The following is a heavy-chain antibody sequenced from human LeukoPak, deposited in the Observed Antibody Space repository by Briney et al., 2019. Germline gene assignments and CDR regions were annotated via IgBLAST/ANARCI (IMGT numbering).Heavy chain of an antibody. Sequence: GGSLRLSCAASGFTFDDYGMSWVRQAPGKGLEWVSGINWNGGSTGYADSVKGRFTISRDNAKNSLYLQMNSLRAEDTALYYCARTTVTHYYYYYMDVWGKGTTVTVSS. J-gene: IGHJ6*03. D-gene: IGHD4-17*01. CDR2: INWNGGST. CDR3: ARTTVTHYYYYYMDV. V-gene: IGHV3-20*04. CDR1: GFTFDDYG.